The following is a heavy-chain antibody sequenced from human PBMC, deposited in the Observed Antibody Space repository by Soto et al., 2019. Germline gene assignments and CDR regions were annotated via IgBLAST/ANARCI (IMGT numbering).Heavy chain of an antibody. Sequence: QVQLQESGPGLVKPSETLSLTCSVSGGSIGSYYWSWIRQPPGKGLEWIGYIYYSGSTNYNPSLXSAVXIXLDTSKNQFSLKLSSVTAADTAVYYCARGGWSQIDYWGQGTLVTVSS. CDR1: GGSIGSYY. CDR2: IYYSGST. V-gene: IGHV4-59*08. D-gene: IGHD3-3*01. CDR3: ARGGWSQIDY. J-gene: IGHJ4*02.